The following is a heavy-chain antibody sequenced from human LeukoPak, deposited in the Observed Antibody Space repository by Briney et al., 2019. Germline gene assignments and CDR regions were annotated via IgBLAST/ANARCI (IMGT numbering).Heavy chain of an antibody. V-gene: IGHV4-4*07. CDR3: ARGVFFRAHNWFDP. J-gene: IGHJ5*01. Sequence: PSETLSLTGNVSGASISSHYWNWIRQPAGKGLEWIGRIHNTGSANYNPSLKSRVTMSLDTSRNQISLKLTSVTAADTAVYYCARGVFFRAHNWFDPWGQGTLVTVSS. D-gene: IGHD2/OR15-2a*01. CDR2: IHNTGSA. CDR1: GASISSHY.